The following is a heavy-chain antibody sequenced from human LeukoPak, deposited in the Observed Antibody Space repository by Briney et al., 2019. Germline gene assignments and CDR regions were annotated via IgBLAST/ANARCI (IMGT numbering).Heavy chain of an antibody. CDR1: GFTFGYYA. CDR3: TRGIVVVVAASRVWFDP. CDR2: IIIKAYGGTT. Sequence: PGRSLRLSCTASGFTFGYYAMSWVRQAPGKGPGGVWFIIIKAYGGTTQYAQAVKRSITISRDDSKSIAYLQMNSVNTEDTAVYYCTRGIVVVVAASRVWFDPWGQGTLVTVSS. J-gene: IGHJ5*02. D-gene: IGHD2-15*01. V-gene: IGHV3-49*02.